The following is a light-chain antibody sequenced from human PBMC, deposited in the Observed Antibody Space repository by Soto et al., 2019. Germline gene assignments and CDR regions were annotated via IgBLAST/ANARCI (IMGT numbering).Light chain of an antibody. CDR3: QQSYSTPRG. V-gene: IGKV1-39*01. CDR2: AAS. CDR1: QSISSY. Sequence: DIQMTQSPSSLSASVGDRVTITCRASQSISSYLNWYQQKPGKAPKLLIHAASSLQSGVPSRFSGSGSGTDFTLTISSLQPEDFATYYCQQSYSTPRGFGQGTKVDIK. J-gene: IGKJ1*01.